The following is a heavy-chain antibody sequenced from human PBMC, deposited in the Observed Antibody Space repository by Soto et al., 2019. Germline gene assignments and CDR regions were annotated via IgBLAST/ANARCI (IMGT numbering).Heavy chain of an antibody. CDR1: GYTFTSYY. D-gene: IGHD6-13*01. CDR2: INPSGGST. V-gene: IGHV1-46*03. Sequence: APVKVSCKTSGYTFTSYYMHWVRQAPGQGLEWMGIINPSGGSTSYAQKFQGRVTMTRDTSTSTVYMELSSLGSEDTAVYYCARDRGTIAAAAPDYWGQGTLVTVSS. J-gene: IGHJ4*02. CDR3: ARDRGTIAAAAPDY.